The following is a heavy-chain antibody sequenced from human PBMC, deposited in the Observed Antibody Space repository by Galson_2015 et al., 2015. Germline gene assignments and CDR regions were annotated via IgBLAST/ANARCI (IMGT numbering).Heavy chain of an antibody. CDR1: AFAFSIYE. D-gene: IGHD4-23*01. V-gene: IGHV3-48*03. J-gene: IGHJ6*03. CDR3: AKTTVAAGSSWYMDA. Sequence: LRLSCAASAFAFSIYEMNWIRPAPGKGLEWVSYITSTGDTTYYADSVKGRFTVSRDNAKNSLFLQMNSLRAEDTALYYCAKTTVAAGSSWYMDAWGKGTTVTVSS. CDR2: ITSTGDTT.